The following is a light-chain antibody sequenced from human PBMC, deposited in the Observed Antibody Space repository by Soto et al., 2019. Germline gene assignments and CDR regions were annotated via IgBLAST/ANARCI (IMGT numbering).Light chain of an antibody. J-gene: IGKJ4*01. CDR3: QQRCDWPLT. V-gene: IGKV3-11*01. Sequence: EIVLTQSPATLSSFPGDRVTLSCRASQYINTRLAWYQHRPGQSPRLLIYGASNRATGIPARFSGSGSATDFTLTISSLEPEDFAVYFCQQRCDWPLTFGGGTKVDIK. CDR1: QYINTR. CDR2: GAS.